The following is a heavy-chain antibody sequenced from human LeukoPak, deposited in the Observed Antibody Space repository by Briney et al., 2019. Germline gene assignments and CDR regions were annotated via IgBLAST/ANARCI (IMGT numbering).Heavy chain of an antibody. CDR2: INPNSGGT. CDR3: ATNTYYDFWSGYKEAYCFDY. CDR1: GYTFTGYY. V-gene: IGHV1-2*02. J-gene: IGHJ4*02. D-gene: IGHD3-3*01. Sequence: ASVKVSCKASGYTFTGYYMHWVRQAPGQGLEWMGWINPNSGGTNYAQKFQGRVTMTRDTAISTAYMELSRLRSDDTAVYYCATNTYYDFWSGYKEAYCFDYWGQGTLVTVSS.